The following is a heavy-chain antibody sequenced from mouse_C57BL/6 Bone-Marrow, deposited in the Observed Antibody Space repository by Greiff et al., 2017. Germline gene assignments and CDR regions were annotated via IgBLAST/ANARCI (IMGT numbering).Heavy chain of an antibody. CDR3: ARSGDGYFDY. CDR1: GYTFTSYW. J-gene: IGHJ2*01. D-gene: IGHD2-3*01. CDR2: IDPSDSYT. Sequence: QVQLQQPGAELVKPGASVKLFCKASGYTFTSYWMQWVKQRPGQGLEWIGEIDPSDSYTNYNQKFKGKATLTVDTSSSTAYMQLSSLTSEDSAVYYCARSGDGYFDYWGQGTTLTVSS. V-gene: IGHV1-50*01.